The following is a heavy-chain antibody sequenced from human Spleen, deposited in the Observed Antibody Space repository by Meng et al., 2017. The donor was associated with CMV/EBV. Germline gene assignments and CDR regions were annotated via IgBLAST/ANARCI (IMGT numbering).Heavy chain of an antibody. CDR3: AKEGIGGFDH. CDR2: ISWNSGSI. D-gene: IGHD2-21*01. J-gene: IGHJ4*02. CDR1: GFTFDDYA. V-gene: IGHV3-9*01. Sequence: SLKISCAASGFTFDDYAMHWVRQAPGKGLEWVSGISWNSGSIGYADSVKGRFTISRDNAKNSLYLQMNSLRVEDTALYYCAKEGIGGFDHWGQGTLVTVSS.